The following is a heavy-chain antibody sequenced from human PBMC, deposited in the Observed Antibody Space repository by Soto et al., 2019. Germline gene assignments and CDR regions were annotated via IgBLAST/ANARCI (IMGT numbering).Heavy chain of an antibody. CDR1: GGTFSSYA. Sequence: QVQLVQSGAEVKKPGSSVKVSCKASGGTFSSYAISWVRQAPGQGLEWMGGIIPIFGTANYAQKFQGRVTITADETTGTAYMELSSLRSEDTAVYYCARHPRPNYYDGMDVWGQGTTVTVSS. J-gene: IGHJ6*02. D-gene: IGHD6-6*01. V-gene: IGHV1-69*12. CDR2: IIPIFGTA. CDR3: ARHPRPNYYDGMDV.